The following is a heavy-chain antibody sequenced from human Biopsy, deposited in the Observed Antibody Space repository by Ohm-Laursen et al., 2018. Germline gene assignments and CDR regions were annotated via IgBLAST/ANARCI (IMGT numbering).Heavy chain of an antibody. CDR3: VLASFDY. CDR2: INPGGNST. Sequence: SVTVFCQASGNTFTTYYIHSVRQPPGQGLEWMGIINPGGNSTAYTQNLQGRVAMTWDTFTTTVYMELSSLRSEDTAVYYCVLASFDYWGQGTLVTVPS. V-gene: IGHV1-46*01. J-gene: IGHJ4*02. CDR1: GNTFTTYY.